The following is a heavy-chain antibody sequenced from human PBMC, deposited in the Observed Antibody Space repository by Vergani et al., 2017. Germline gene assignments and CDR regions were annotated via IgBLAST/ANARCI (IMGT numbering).Heavy chain of an antibody. CDR2: ISPINSKI. CDR3: TGHVPCGDGACLHFDH. J-gene: IGHJ4*02. Sequence: EAMLVQSGAEVKKSGESLKILCRYSESSFISNEIVCVRQMSGKGLQWMGNISPINSKIAYSLSFQGQAIMSLDKSITTAYLQWRSLKASDTAIYYCTGHVPCGDGACLHFDHWGQGTQVTVSS. V-gene: IGHV5-51*01. D-gene: IGHD2-21*01. CDR1: ESSFISNE.